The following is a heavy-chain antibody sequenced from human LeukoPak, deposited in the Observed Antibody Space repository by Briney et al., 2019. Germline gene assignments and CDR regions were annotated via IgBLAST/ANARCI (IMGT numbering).Heavy chain of an antibody. Sequence: GGSLRLSCAASGFSFSTYAMNWVRQAPGKGLEWVSAISGSGGDTYYADSVKGRFTISRDNSKNTLYLQMNSLRAEDTAVYYCAKEGRGGSGWYRYNWFGPWGQGTLVTVSS. CDR2: ISGSGGDT. CDR3: AKEGRGGSGWYRYNWFGP. CDR1: GFSFSTYA. J-gene: IGHJ5*02. V-gene: IGHV3-23*01. D-gene: IGHD6-19*01.